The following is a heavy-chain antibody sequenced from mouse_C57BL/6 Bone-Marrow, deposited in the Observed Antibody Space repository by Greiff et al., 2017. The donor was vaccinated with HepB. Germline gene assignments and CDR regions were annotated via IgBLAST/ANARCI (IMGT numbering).Heavy chain of an antibody. V-gene: IGHV10-1*01. D-gene: IGHD1-3*01. CDR2: IRSKSNNYAT. J-gene: IGHJ3*01. Sequence: GGGLVQPKGSLTLPCAASGFSFNPYAMNWVRQAPGKGLEWVARIRSKSNNYATYYADSVKDRFTISRDDSESMLYLQMNNLKTEDTAMYYCVRQGKSYWGQGTLVTVSA. CDR1: GFSFNPYA. CDR3: VRQGKSY.